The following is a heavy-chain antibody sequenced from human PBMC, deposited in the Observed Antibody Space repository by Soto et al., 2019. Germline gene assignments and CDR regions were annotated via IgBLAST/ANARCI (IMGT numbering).Heavy chain of an antibody. CDR3: ARWVGGSMYDNSGKYDS. Sequence: QVQLVESGGGVVQPGRSLRLTCAASGFIFSGSGMHWVRQAPGKGLEWVALVSNDGIRKYYGDSVKDRFTISRDNAENTLYLQMNSLRAEDTAVYYCARWVGGSMYDNSGKYDSWGQGTLVTVSS. V-gene: IGHV3-30*03. J-gene: IGHJ5*01. CDR1: GFIFSGSG. CDR2: VSNDGIRK. D-gene: IGHD3-22*01.